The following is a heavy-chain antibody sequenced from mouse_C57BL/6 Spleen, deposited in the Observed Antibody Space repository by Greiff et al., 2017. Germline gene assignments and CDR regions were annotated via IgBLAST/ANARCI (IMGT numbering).Heavy chain of an antibody. CDR2: INPCSGYT. D-gene: IGHD1-1*01. V-gene: IGHV1-4*01. J-gene: IGHJ3*01. CDR1: GYTFTSYT. CDR3: ARTLFYYGSSSGFAY. Sequence: VKLVESGAELARPGASVKMSCKASGYTFTSYTMHWVKQRPGQGLEWIGYINPCSGYTKYNQKFKDKATLTADKSSSTAYMQLGSLTSEDSAVYYCARTLFYYGSSSGFAYWGQGTLVTVSA.